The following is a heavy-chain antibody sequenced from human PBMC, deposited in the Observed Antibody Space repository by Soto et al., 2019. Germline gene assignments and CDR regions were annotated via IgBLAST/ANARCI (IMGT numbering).Heavy chain of an antibody. D-gene: IGHD5-18*01. Sequence: PSETLSLTCTISGDSIKNYFWNWIRQSPGKGLEWIGYISYSGSTSYNPSLQSRVTISSDTSKNQFSLELSSVTAADTAVYYCARARQRDTGRGLDVWGQGTTVTVSS. CDR2: ISYSGST. V-gene: IGHV4-59*01. CDR1: GDSIKNYF. J-gene: IGHJ6*02. CDR3: ARARQRDTGRGLDV.